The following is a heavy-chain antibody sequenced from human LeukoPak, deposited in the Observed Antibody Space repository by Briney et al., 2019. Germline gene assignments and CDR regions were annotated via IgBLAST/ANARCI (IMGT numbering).Heavy chain of an antibody. D-gene: IGHD6-13*01. J-gene: IGHJ4*02. V-gene: IGHV3-33*03. CDR2: IWYDGSNK. CDR1: GFTFSSYG. CDR3: ASSSGPFDY. Sequence: GGSLRLSCAASGFTFSSYGMHWVRQATGKGLEWVAVIWYDGSNKNYVDSVKGRFTISRDNAKNSLYLQMNSLRAEDTAVYYCASSSGPFDYWGQGTLVTVSS.